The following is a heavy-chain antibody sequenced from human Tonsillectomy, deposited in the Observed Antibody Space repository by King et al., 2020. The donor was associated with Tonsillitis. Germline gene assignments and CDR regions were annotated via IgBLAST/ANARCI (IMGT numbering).Heavy chain of an antibody. V-gene: IGHV3-30*02. D-gene: IGHD3-16*01. CDR3: VGVPRDYYYGMDV. J-gene: IGHJ6*02. Sequence: VQLVESGGGVVQPGGSLRLSCAASGFTLRSYGMHWVRQAPDKGLEWVAFIRSDGSDKDYADSVKGRFTISRDNSKNTLYLQMNSLRAEDTAVYYCVGVPRDYYYGMDVWGQGTTVTVSS. CDR1: GFTLRSYG. CDR2: IRSDGSDK.